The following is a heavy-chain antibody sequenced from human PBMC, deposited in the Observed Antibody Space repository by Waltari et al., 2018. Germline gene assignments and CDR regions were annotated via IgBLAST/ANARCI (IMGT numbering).Heavy chain of an antibody. CDR3: ARDDHCSSTSCPPGIGWFDP. D-gene: IGHD2-2*01. V-gene: IGHV4-4*07. CDR2: IYTSGST. Sequence: QVQLQESGPGLVKPSETLSLTCTVSGGSISSYYWSWFRQPAGKGREWIGRIYTSGSTNYNPSLKSRVTISVDKSKNQFSLKLSSVTAADTAVYYCARDDHCSSTSCPPGIGWFDPWGQGTLVTVSS. J-gene: IGHJ5*02. CDR1: GGSISSYY.